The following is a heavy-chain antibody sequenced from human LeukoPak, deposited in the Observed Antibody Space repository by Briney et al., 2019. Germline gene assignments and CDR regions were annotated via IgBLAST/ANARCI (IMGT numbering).Heavy chain of an antibody. CDR1: GGTFSSYA. V-gene: IGHV1-18*01. Sequence: ASVKVSCKASGGTFSSYAISWVRQAPGQRLEWMGWISAYNGNTNYAQKLQGRVTMTTDTSTSTAYMELRSLRSDDTAVYYCARGFGCSGGSCYPSDYWGQGTLVTVSS. D-gene: IGHD2-15*01. CDR3: ARGFGCSGGSCYPSDY. J-gene: IGHJ4*02. CDR2: ISAYNGNT.